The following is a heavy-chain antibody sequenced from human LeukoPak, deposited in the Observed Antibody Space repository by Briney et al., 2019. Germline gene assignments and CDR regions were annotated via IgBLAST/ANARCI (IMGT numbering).Heavy chain of an antibody. CDR1: GGSISSYY. CDR3: AREGSYYYDSSGYPSRRAKNWFDP. D-gene: IGHD3-22*01. Sequence: SETLSLTCTVSGGSISSYYWSWIRQPPGKGLEWIGYIYYSGSTNYNPSLKSRVTISVDTSKNQFSLKLSSVTAADTAVYYCAREGSYYYDSSGYPSRRAKNWFDPWGQGTLVTVSS. J-gene: IGHJ5*02. CDR2: IYYSGST. V-gene: IGHV4-59*12.